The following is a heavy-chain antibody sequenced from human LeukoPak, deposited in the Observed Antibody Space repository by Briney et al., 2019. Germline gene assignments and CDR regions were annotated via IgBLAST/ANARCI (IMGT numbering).Heavy chain of an antibody. CDR2: IKSKTDGGTT. V-gene: IGHV3-15*01. Sequence: PGGSLRLSCAASGFTFSSYSMSWVRQAPGKGLEWVGRIKSKTDGGTTDYAAPVKGRFTISRDDSKNTLYLQMNSLKTEDTAVYYCTTTFPYYYGSGSYSFFDYWGQGTLVTVSS. D-gene: IGHD3-10*01. CDR3: TTTFPYYYGSGSYSFFDY. CDR1: GFTFSSYS. J-gene: IGHJ4*02.